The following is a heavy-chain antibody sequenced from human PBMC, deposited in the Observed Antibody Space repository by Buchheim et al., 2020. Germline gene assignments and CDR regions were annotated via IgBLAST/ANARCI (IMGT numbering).Heavy chain of an antibody. J-gene: IGHJ2*01. V-gene: IGHV3-13*04. CDR3: ARDSVPGDGMFYFDL. CDR2: TGTTGDT. D-gene: IGHD3-10*02. CDR1: GFAFSNYD. Sequence: EVHLVESGGGLVQPGGSLRLSCAASGFAFSNYDMHWVRQGPGKGLEWVSGTGTTGDTYYPGSVKGRFTISRENGKNSLYLQMHSLRAGDTAVYYCARDSVPGDGMFYFDLWGRGTL.